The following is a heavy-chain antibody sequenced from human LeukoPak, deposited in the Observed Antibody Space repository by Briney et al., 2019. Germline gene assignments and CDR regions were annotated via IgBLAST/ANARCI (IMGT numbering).Heavy chain of an antibody. Sequence: PSGTLSPTRAVYGGSLSGLYLRWIRPPPGEGPGGVGEINHSGSTNYNPSLKGRVTISVDTSKNQFSLKLSSVTAADTAVYYCARGLDDYDLDYYFDYWGQGTLVTVSS. CDR3: ARGLDDYDLDYYFDY. CDR2: INHSGST. V-gene: IGHV4-34*01. CDR1: GGSLSGLY. D-gene: IGHD4-17*01. J-gene: IGHJ4*02.